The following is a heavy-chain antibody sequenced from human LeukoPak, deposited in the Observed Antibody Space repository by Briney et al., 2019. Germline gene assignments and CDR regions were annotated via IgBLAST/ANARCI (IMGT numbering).Heavy chain of an antibody. V-gene: IGHV3-21*01. CDR3: VSRGPNNSGLDY. Sequence: PGGSLRLSCAASGFTFSSYTFNWVRQAPGKGLEWVSSITSTSTYIYYADSVQGRFAVSRDNAKNSLYLQMNSLRAEDTAVFYWVSRGPNNSGLDYWGEGTLVTVSS. D-gene: IGHD5-12*01. J-gene: IGHJ4*02. CDR2: ITSTSTYI. CDR1: GFTFSSYT.